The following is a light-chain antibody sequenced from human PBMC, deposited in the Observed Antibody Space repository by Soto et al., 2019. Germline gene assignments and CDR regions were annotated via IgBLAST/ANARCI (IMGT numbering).Light chain of an antibody. CDR3: QQSYSTPLFT. CDR2: AAS. CDR1: QTISRY. J-gene: IGKJ3*01. V-gene: IGKV1-39*01. Sequence: DLPMTQSPSSLSASVGDRVTITCRASQTISRYLNWYQQIPGKAPKLLIYAASSLQSGVPSRFSGSGSGTDFTLTISSLQPEDFATYYCQQSYSTPLFTFGPGTKVDIK.